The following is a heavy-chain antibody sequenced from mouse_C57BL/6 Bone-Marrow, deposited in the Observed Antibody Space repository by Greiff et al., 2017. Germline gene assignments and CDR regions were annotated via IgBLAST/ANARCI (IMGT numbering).Heavy chain of an antibody. Sequence: VQLQQSGAELARPGASVKMSCKASGYTFTSYTMHWVKQRPGPGLEWIGYINPSSGYTKYNQKFKDKATLTADKSSSTAYLQRSSLTSEDAAVYYCARPHYYAMDDWGQGTSVTVSS. V-gene: IGHV1-4*01. J-gene: IGHJ4*01. CDR2: INPSSGYT. CDR3: ARPHYYAMDD. CDR1: GYTFTSYT.